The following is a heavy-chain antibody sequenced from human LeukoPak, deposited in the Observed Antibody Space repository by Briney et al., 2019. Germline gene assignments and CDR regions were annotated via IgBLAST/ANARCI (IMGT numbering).Heavy chain of an antibody. CDR3: ARGRDYGGNSFDY. Sequence: GGSLRLSCAASGFTFSSYSMNWVRQAPGKGLEWVSSISSSSSYIYYADSVKGRFTISRDNAKNSLYLQMNSLRAEDTAVYYCARGRDYGGNSFDYWGQGTLVTVSS. D-gene: IGHD4-23*01. V-gene: IGHV3-21*04. J-gene: IGHJ4*02. CDR1: GFTFSSYS. CDR2: ISSSSSYI.